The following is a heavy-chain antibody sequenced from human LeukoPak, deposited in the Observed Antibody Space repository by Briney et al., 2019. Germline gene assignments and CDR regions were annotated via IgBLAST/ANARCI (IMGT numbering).Heavy chain of an antibody. Sequence: SETLSLTCAVYGGSFSGYYWSWIRQPPGKGLEWIGEINHSGSTNYNPSLKSRVTISVDTSKNQFSLKLSSVTAADTAVYYCARTSRRYSSSPIDYWGQGTLVTVSS. CDR3: ARTSRRYSSSPIDY. CDR2: INHSGST. J-gene: IGHJ4*02. V-gene: IGHV4-34*01. D-gene: IGHD6-6*01. CDR1: GGSFSGYY.